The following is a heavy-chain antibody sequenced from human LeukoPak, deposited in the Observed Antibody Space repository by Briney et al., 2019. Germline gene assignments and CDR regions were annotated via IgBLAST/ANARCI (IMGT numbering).Heavy chain of an antibody. CDR1: GFTFSSYW. CDR2: ISGDSSII. Sequence: GGSLRLSCAASGFTFSSYWMSWVRQAPGKGLEWVSYISGDSSIIYYADSVKGRFTISRDNAKNSLYLQMNSLRAEDTAVYYCARDPLYSSSWSDYWGQGTLVTVSS. J-gene: IGHJ4*02. CDR3: ARDPLYSSSWSDY. V-gene: IGHV3-48*04. D-gene: IGHD6-13*01.